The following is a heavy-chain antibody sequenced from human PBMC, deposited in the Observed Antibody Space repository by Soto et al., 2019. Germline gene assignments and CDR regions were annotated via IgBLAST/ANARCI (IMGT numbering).Heavy chain of an antibody. V-gene: IGHV1-3*05. CDR2: INAGNGNT. Sequence: QVQLVQSGAEEKKPGASVKVSCKASGYTFTGYAMHWVRQAPGQRLEWMGWINAGNGNTKYSQKFQGRVTITRETSARTADMELSSLRSEDTAVYYCARAVAVPADFDYWGQGTLVTVSS. J-gene: IGHJ4*02. D-gene: IGHD6-19*01. CDR3: ARAVAVPADFDY. CDR1: GYTFTGYA.